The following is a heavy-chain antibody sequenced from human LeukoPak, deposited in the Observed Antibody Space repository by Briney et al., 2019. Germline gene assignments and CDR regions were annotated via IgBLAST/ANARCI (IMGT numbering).Heavy chain of an antibody. D-gene: IGHD3-10*01. CDR3: ARDLSPVVRASPMGY. CDR2: ITYDGYYK. CDR1: GFTFTSYG. V-gene: IGHV3-30*03. Sequence: SGTSLRLSCAASGFTFTSYGMHWVRQAPGKGLEWVALITYDGYYKYYSDSVKGRFTISSDTSKNTLYLQMNSLRAEDTAVYYCARDLSPVVRASPMGYWGQGTLVTVS. J-gene: IGHJ4*02.